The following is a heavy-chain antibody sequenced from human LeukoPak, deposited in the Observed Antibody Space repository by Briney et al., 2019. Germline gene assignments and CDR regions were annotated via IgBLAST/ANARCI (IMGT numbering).Heavy chain of an antibody. Sequence: GGSLRLSCAASGFTFSSYGMHWVRQAPGKGLEWVAVISYDGSNKYYADSAKGRFTISRDNSKNTLYLQMNSLRAEDTAVYYCAKDLGSSWPYFDHWGQGTLVTVSS. D-gene: IGHD6-13*01. CDR1: GFTFSSYG. V-gene: IGHV3-30*18. CDR2: ISYDGSNK. CDR3: AKDLGSSWPYFDH. J-gene: IGHJ4*02.